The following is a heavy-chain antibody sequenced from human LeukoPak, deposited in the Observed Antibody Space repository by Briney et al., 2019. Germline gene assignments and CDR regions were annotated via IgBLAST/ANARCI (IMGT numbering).Heavy chain of an antibody. J-gene: IGHJ4*02. Sequence: SEALSLTCTVSGGSTSGRYWTWIRQPPGKGLEWIGYIHYDGRTNYNPSFKSRVIISLDTSNNQFSLNLKSVTAADTAAYYCARLVNYGYSDYWGQGTLVTVSS. CDR3: ARLVNYGYSDY. D-gene: IGHD3-22*01. CDR1: GGSTSGRY. CDR2: IHYDGRT. V-gene: IGHV4-59*11.